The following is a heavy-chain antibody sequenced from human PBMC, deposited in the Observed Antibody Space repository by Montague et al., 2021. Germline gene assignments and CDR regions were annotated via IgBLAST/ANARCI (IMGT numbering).Heavy chain of an antibody. CDR3: ARSLYCRGGSCYSGFDP. Sequence: SETLSLTCTVSGGSISSASYYWGWIRQPPGKGLEFIGIIYYNATTYHNPSLKIRVTVSMDTSKNQFSLNLSSVTAADTAVYYCARSLYCRGGSCYSGFDPWGQGTLVTASS. CDR2: IYYNATT. V-gene: IGHV4-39*01. CDR1: GGSISSASYY. J-gene: IGHJ5*02. D-gene: IGHD2-15*01.